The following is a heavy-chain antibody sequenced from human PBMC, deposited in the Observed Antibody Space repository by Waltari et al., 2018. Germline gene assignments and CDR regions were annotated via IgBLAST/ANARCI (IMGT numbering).Heavy chain of an antibody. D-gene: IGHD6-13*01. V-gene: IGHV2-5*01. CDR1: GFSLSTSGEG. CDR2: IYWNDDK. Sequence: QITLKESGPTLVKPTQTLTLTCTFSGFSLSTSGEGVGWIRQPPGKALEWLALIYWNDDKWYSPSRRSRLTITRDTSKNQVVLTMTNMNPVDTGTYYCAHRQHQAVAGTGWFDPWGQGTLVTVSS. CDR3: AHRQHQAVAGTGWFDP. J-gene: IGHJ5*02.